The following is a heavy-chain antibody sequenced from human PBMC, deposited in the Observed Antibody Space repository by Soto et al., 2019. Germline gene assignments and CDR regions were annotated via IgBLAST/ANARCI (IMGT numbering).Heavy chain of an antibody. D-gene: IGHD3-10*01. CDR2: INPSGGST. CDR1: GYTFTSYY. CDR3: ARDQEYYGSGSYPYFDY. V-gene: IGHV1-46*01. Sequence: GASVKVSCKASGYTFTSYYMHWVRQAPGQGLEWMGIINPSGGSTSYAQKFQGRVTMTRDTSTSTVYMELSSLRSEDTAVYYCARDQEYYGSGSYPYFDYWGQGTLVTVSS. J-gene: IGHJ4*02.